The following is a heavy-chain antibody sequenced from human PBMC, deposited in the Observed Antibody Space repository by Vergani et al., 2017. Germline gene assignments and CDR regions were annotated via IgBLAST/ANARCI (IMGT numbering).Heavy chain of an antibody. CDR3: ARVERQWLTPTIDY. Sequence: QVQLQQWGAGLLKPSETLSLTCAVYGGSFSGYYWSWIRQPPGKGLEWIGEINHSGSTNYNPSLKSRVTISVDTSKNQFSLKLSAVTAADSAVYYCARVERQWLTPTIDYWDQGTLVTVSS. CDR2: INHSGST. D-gene: IGHD6-19*01. J-gene: IGHJ4*02. V-gene: IGHV4-34*01. CDR1: GGSFSGYY.